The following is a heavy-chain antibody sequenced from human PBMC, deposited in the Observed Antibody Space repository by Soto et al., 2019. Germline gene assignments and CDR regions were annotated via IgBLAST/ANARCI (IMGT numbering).Heavy chain of an antibody. Sequence: GESLKISCKGSGDNFTNYWIGWVRQMPGKGLEWMGIISPGDSDTRYSPSFQGQVTISADKSISTAYLQWSSLKASDTAMYYCARPNSAPSSSPHYFDYWGQGTLVTVSS. CDR3: ARPNSAPSSSPHYFDY. CDR1: GDNFTNYW. CDR2: ISPGDSDT. J-gene: IGHJ4*02. D-gene: IGHD6-13*01. V-gene: IGHV5-51*01.